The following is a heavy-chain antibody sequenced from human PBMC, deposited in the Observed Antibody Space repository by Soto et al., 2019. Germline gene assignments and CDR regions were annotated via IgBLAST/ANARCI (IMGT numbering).Heavy chain of an antibody. D-gene: IGHD3-9*01. CDR2: IYYSGST. J-gene: IGHJ5*02. CDR3: LIFHPVYNWFDP. CDR1: GGSISSGGYY. Sequence: SETLSLTCTVSGGSISSGGYYWSWIRQHPGKGLEWIGYIYYSGSTYYNPSLKSRVTISVDTSKNQFSLKLSSVTAADTAVYYCLIFHPVYNWFDPWGQGTLVTVSS. V-gene: IGHV4-31*03.